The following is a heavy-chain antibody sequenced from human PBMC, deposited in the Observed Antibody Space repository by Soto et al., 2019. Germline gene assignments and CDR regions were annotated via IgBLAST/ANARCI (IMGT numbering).Heavy chain of an antibody. D-gene: IGHD2-15*01. CDR1: GGSFSGYY. J-gene: IGHJ3*02. CDR3: AKVAATGSDAFDI. V-gene: IGHV4-34*01. Sequence: SETLSLTCAVYGGSFSGYYWSWIRQPPGKGLEWIGEINHSGSTNYNPSLKSRVTISVDTSKNQFSLKLSSVTAADTAVYYCAKVAATGSDAFDIWGQGTMVTVSS. CDR2: INHSGST.